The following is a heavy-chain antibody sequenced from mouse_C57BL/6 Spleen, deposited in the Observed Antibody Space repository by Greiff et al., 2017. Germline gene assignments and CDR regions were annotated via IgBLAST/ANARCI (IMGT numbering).Heavy chain of an antibody. CDR1: GFTFSNYW. D-gene: IGHD2-3*01. J-gene: IGHJ1*03. V-gene: IGHV6-3*01. CDR3: TGGWSLWYFDV. Sequence: EVQLVESGGGLVQPGGSMKLSCVASGFTFSNYWMNWVSQSPEKGLEWVAQIRLKSDNYATHYAESVKGRFTISRDDSKSSVYLQMNNLRAEDTGIYYCTGGWSLWYFDVWGTGTTVTVSS. CDR2: IRLKSDNYAT.